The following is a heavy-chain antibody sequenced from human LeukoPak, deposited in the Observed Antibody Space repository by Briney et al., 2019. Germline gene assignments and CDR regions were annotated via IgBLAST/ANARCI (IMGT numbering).Heavy chain of an antibody. V-gene: IGHV3-48*02. CDR2: ISSRGSSI. CDR1: GFTLSSYN. J-gene: IGHJ4*02. CDR3: ARTYNSGWYFDY. Sequence: GGSLRLSCATSGFTLSSYNMNWVRQAPGKGLEWVSYISSRGSSIQYADSVKGRFTISRDNTKNSLYLQMDSLRDDDTAVYYCARTYNSGWYFDYWGQGTLVTVSS. D-gene: IGHD6-19*01.